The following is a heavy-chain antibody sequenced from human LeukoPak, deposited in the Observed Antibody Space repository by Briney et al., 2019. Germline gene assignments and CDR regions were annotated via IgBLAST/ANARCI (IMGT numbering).Heavy chain of an antibody. CDR3: AKALYNWNDAEQNPFDY. CDR2: ISWNSGSI. D-gene: IGHD1-1*01. J-gene: IGHJ4*02. CDR1: GFTFDDYA. Sequence: GGSLRLSCAASGFTFDDYAMHWVRQAPGKGLEWVSGISWNSGSIGYADSVKGRFTISRDNAKNSLYLQMNSLRAEDAALYYCAKALYNWNDAEQNPFDYWGQGTLVTVSS. V-gene: IGHV3-9*01.